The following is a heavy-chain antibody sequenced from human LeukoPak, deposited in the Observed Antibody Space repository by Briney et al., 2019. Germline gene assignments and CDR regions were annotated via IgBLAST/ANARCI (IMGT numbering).Heavy chain of an antibody. CDR1: GFTFSSYG. V-gene: IGHV3-30*02. J-gene: IGHJ4*02. CDR2: IRYDGSNE. D-gene: IGHD1-26*01. Sequence: GGSLRLSCAASGFTFSSYGMHWVRQAPGKGLEWVAFIRYDGSNEYYADSVKGQFTISRDNSKNTVYLQINSLRAEDTAVYYCATSGGGSFGSALFDYWGQGTLVTVSS. CDR3: ATSGGGSFGSALFDY.